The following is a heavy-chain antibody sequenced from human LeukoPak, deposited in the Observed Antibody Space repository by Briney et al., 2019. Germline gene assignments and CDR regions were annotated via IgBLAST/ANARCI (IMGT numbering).Heavy chain of an antibody. CDR1: GYTFTSYP. V-gene: IGHV1-3*03. J-gene: IGHJ4*02. CDR2: INTGAGNT. Sequence: ASVKVSCKGSGYTFTSYPIHWVRQAPGQRLEWMAWINTGAGNTKYSQEFQGRVTITRDTSATTVYMELSSLRSEDMGVYYCARFSGTYYFDYWGQGTLVTVSS. CDR3: ARFSGTYYFDY. D-gene: IGHD1-26*01.